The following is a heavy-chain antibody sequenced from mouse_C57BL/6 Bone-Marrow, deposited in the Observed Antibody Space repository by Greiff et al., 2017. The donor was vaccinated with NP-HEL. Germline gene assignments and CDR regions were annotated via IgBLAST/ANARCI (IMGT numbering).Heavy chain of an antibody. D-gene: IGHD1-1*01. CDR2: LDPENGDT. V-gene: IGHV14-4*01. CDR1: GFNIKDDY. Sequence: VHVKQSGAELVRPGASVKLSCTASGFNIKDDYMHWVKQRPEQGLEWIGWLDPENGDTEYASKFQGTATIPADTSSNTAYLQLSSLTSEDTAVYYCTTLITLMDYWGQGTSVTVSS. CDR3: TTLITLMDY. J-gene: IGHJ4*01.